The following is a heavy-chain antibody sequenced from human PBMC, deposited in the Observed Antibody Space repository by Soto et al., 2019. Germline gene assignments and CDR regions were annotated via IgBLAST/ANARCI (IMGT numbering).Heavy chain of an antibody. CDR1: GYSFTSYW. D-gene: IGHD4-4*01. V-gene: IGHV5-10-1*01. CDR2: IDPSDSYT. J-gene: IGHJ6*02. CDR3: ARGSNYVHYYYGMDV. Sequence: GESLKISCKGSGYSFTSYWIGWVRQMPEKGLEWMGRIDPSDSYTNYSPSFQGHVTISADKSISTAYLQWSSLKASDTAMYYCARGSNYVHYYYGMDVWGQGTTVTVSS.